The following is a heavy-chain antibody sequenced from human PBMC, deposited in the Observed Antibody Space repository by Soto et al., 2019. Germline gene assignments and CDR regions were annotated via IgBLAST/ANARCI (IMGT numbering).Heavy chain of an antibody. V-gene: IGHV3-74*01. J-gene: IGHJ4*02. CDR3: ARELDSGY. D-gene: IGHD3-10*01. Sequence: PGGSLILSCAASGFTFRGRWMHWVRQAPGKGLVWVSRINGDGSSTTYADSVKGRFTISRDNAKNTLYLQMNSLRADDTAVYYCARELDSGYWGQGTLVTVSS. CDR2: INGDGSST. CDR1: GFTFRGRW.